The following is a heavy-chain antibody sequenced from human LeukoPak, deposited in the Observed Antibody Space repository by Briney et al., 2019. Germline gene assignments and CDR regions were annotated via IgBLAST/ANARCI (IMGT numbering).Heavy chain of an antibody. J-gene: IGHJ4*02. CDR2: TSSDGNIK. V-gene: IGHV3-30-3*01. Sequence: GGSLRLSCAASGFTFSSYAMHWVRQAPGKGLEWVAVTSSDGNIKYYADSVKGRFTISRDNSKNTPYLQMNSLRGEDTGVYYCARDPVPATARHFDYWDQGTLVTVSS. D-gene: IGHD1-1*01. CDR3: ARDPVPATARHFDY. CDR1: GFTFSSYA.